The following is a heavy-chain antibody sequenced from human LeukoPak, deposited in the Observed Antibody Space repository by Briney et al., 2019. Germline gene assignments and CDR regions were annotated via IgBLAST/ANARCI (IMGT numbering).Heavy chain of an antibody. CDR3: ARRTVAGAPFDY. CDR2: IYYSGST. CDR1: GGSISSYY. J-gene: IGHJ4*02. D-gene: IGHD6-19*01. Sequence: SETLSLTCTVSGGSISSYYWSWIRQPPGKGLEWIGYIYYSGSTNYNPSLKSRVTISVDTSKDQFSLKLSSVTAADTAVYYCARRTVAGAPFDYWGQGTLVTVSS. V-gene: IGHV4-59*01.